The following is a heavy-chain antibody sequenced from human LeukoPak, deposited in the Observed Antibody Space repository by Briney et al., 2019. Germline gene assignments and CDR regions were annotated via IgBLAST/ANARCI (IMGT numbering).Heavy chain of an antibody. Sequence: ASVKVSCKASGYTFTSYDINWVRQATGQELEWMGWMNPNSGNTGYAQKFQGRVTMTRNTSISTAYMELSSLRSEDTAVYYCARGSITYYDFWSGYPIDYYGMDVWGQGTTVTVSS. CDR2: MNPNSGNT. J-gene: IGHJ6*02. V-gene: IGHV1-8*01. CDR1: GYTFTSYD. CDR3: ARGSITYYDFWSGYPIDYYGMDV. D-gene: IGHD3-3*01.